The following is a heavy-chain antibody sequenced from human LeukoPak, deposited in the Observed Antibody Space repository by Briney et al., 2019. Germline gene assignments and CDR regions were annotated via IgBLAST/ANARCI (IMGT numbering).Heavy chain of an antibody. V-gene: IGHV4-39*07. Sequence: SETLSLTCTVSGGSISSSSYYWGWIRQPPGKGLEWIGSIYYSGSTNYNPSLKSRVTISVDTSKNQFSLKLSSVTAADTAVYYCARGRGYDFWSGYYRDLDYWGQGTLVTVSS. CDR3: ARGRGYDFWSGYYRDLDY. CDR2: IYYSGST. D-gene: IGHD3-3*01. J-gene: IGHJ4*02. CDR1: GGSISSSSYY.